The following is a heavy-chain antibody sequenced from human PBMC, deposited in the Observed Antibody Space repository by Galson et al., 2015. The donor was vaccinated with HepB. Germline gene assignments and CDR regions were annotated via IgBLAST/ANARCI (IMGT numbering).Heavy chain of an antibody. J-gene: IGHJ5*02. Sequence: SVKVSCKASGYTFTSYRLTWVRQAPGQRLEWMGWTTADNGNTNYAQNLQGRVTMTTDTSTSTAYMELRSLRSDDTAVYYCARDCSDTSCFPWGQGTLVTVSS. CDR3: ARDCSDTSCFP. CDR1: GYTFTSYR. CDR2: TTADNGNT. D-gene: IGHD2-2*01. V-gene: IGHV1-18*01.